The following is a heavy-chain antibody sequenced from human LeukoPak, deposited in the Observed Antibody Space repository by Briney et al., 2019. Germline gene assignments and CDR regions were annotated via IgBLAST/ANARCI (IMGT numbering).Heavy chain of an antibody. D-gene: IGHD3-22*01. Sequence: GGSLRLSCAASGFTFSSYSMNWVRQAPGKGLGWVSYISSSSSTIYYADSVKGRFTISRDNAKNSLYLQMNSLRAEDTAVYYCSGTRYDSSDGDAFDIWGQGTMVTVSS. J-gene: IGHJ3*02. V-gene: IGHV3-48*01. CDR3: SGTRYDSSDGDAFDI. CDR2: ISSSSSTI. CDR1: GFTFSSYS.